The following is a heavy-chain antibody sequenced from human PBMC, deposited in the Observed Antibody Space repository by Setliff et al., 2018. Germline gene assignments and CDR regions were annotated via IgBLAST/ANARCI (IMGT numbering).Heavy chain of an antibody. D-gene: IGHD3-3*01. CDR1: GASISTTYYY. CDR3: ARMTGFFYVDA. V-gene: IGHV4-39*07. CDR2: IYQNGIT. J-gene: IGHJ6*03. Sequence: PSETLSLTCSVSGASISTTYYYWDWIRQSPEKGLEWIGTIYQNGITYYNPSVKSRVTISVDTSKNQFSLRLTSVTAADTAVYYCARMTGFFYVDAWGKGTTVTVSS.